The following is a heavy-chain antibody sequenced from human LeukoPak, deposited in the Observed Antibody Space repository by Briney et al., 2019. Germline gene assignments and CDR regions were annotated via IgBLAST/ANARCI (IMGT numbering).Heavy chain of an antibody. D-gene: IGHD3-22*01. CDR1: GFTFDDYA. J-gene: IGHJ4*02. CDR2: ISWNSGSI. Sequence: GGSLRLSCAASGFTFDDYAMHWVRQAPGKGLEWVSGISWNSGSIGYADSVKGRLTISRDNAKNSLYLQMNSLRAEDTALYYCAKDIWYYDSSGPFDYWGQGTLVTVSS. CDR3: AKDIWYYDSSGPFDY. V-gene: IGHV3-9*01.